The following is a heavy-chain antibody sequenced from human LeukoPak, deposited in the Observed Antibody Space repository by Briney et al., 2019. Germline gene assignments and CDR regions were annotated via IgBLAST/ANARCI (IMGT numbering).Heavy chain of an antibody. CDR1: GFTLSSYE. Sequence: GGSLRLSCTGSGFTLSSYEMTWIRQAPGKGLEWVSSIDYSGDSPYYADSVKGRFTMSRDNSKNIVYLQLSSLRAEDTAVYYCARERDIWGQGTMVTVSS. J-gene: IGHJ3*02. V-gene: IGHV3-23*01. CDR2: IDYSGDSP. CDR3: ARERDI.